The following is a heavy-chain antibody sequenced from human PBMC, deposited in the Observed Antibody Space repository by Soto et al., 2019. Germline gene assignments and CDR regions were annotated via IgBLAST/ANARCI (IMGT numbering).Heavy chain of an antibody. CDR1: GYTFTGYY. Sequence: QVQLVQSGAEVKKPGASVKVSCKASGYTFTGYYMHWVRQAPGQGLEWMGWINPNSGGTNYAQKFQGWVTMTRDTSISTAYMELRRLRSDDTAVYYCARDQDRRSGSSGWYKGWFDPWGQGTLVTVSS. CDR3: ARDQDRRSGSSGWYKGWFDP. J-gene: IGHJ5*02. V-gene: IGHV1-2*04. D-gene: IGHD6-19*01. CDR2: INPNSGGT.